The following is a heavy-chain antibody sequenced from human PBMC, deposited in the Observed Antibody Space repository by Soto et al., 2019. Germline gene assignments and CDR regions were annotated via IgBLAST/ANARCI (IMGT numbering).Heavy chain of an antibody. CDR3: ASSPAYGSSWYGIPPDLSHGMDV. CDR2: INPRGGIT. Sequence: QMQLVQSGAEMKKPGASVKVSCKASGYTFTSYYIHWVRQAPGQGLEWMGIINPRGGITTYAQKFQGRLTMTGDTSTSTVYMELSSLTSEDTAMYHCASSPAYGSSWYGIPPDLSHGMDVWGQGTTVTVSS. V-gene: IGHV1-46*01. CDR1: GYTFTSYY. D-gene: IGHD6-13*01. J-gene: IGHJ6*02.